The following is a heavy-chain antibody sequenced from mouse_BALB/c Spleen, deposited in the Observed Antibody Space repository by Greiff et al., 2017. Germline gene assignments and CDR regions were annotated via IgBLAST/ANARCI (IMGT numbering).Heavy chain of an antibody. D-gene: IGHD2-14*01. CDR2: ISCYNGAT. CDR3: ASGVPEAMDY. V-gene: IGHV1S34*01. CDR1: GYSFTGYY. J-gene: IGHJ4*01. Sequence: LVTTGASVTISCKASGYSFTGYYMHWVKQSHGKSLEWIGYISCYNGATSYNQKFKGKATFTVDTSSSTAYMQFNSLTSEDSAVYYCASGVPEAMDYWGQGTSVTVSS.